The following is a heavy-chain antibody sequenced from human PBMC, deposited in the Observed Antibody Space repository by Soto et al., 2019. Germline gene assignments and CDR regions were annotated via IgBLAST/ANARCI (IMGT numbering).Heavy chain of an antibody. CDR3: ARMESSGYDRSNRTRPDY. CDR2: ISSSSSTI. Sequence: GGSLRLSCAASGFTFSSYSMNWVRQAPGKGLEWVSYISSSSSTIYYADSVKGRFTISRDNAKNSLYLQMNSLRAEDTAVYYCARMESSGYDRSNRTRPDYWGQGTLVTVSS. D-gene: IGHD5-12*01. V-gene: IGHV3-48*01. J-gene: IGHJ4*02. CDR1: GFTFSSYS.